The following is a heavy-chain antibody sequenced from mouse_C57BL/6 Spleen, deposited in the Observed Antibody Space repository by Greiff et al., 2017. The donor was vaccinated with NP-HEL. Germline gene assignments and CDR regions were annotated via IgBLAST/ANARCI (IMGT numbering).Heavy chain of an antibody. J-gene: IGHJ1*03. Sequence: EVKLMESGGGLVKPGGSLKLSCAASGFTFSDYGMHWVRQAPEKGLEWVAYISSGSSTIYYADTVKGRFTISRDNAKNTLFLQMTSLRSEDTAMYYCAREGVALDVWGTGTTVTVSS. CDR3: AREGVALDV. CDR2: ISSGSSTI. V-gene: IGHV5-17*01. CDR1: GFTFSDYG.